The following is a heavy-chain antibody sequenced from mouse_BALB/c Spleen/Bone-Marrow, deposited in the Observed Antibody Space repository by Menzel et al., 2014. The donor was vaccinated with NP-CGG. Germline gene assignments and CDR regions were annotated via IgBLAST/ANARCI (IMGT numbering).Heavy chain of an antibody. J-gene: IGHJ4*01. CDR1: GYTFTNNW. CDR2: IYPSDSYT. D-gene: IGHD1-1*01. CDR3: TRGSSYVGYAMDY. V-gene: IGHV1-69*02. Sequence: AQLQESGAELVRPGASVKLSCKASGYTFTNNWINWVKQRPGQGLEWIGNIYPSDSYTNYNQKFKDKATLTVDKSSSTAYMQLSSPTSEDSAVYYCTRGSSYVGYAMDYRGQGTSVTVSS.